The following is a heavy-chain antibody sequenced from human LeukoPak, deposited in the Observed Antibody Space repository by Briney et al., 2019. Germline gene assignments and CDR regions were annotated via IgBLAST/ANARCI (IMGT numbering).Heavy chain of an antibody. D-gene: IGHD5-12*01. CDR1: GGSINNYY. V-gene: IGHV4-59*01. J-gene: IGHJ4*02. CDR2: IYYSGST. Sequence: SETLSLTCTVSGGSINNYYCSWIRQPPGKGLEWIWHIYYSGSTNYNPSLKSRVTISVDTSNNQFSLKLSSVTAADTAVYYCARGSGWLPNNWGQGVLVTVSS. CDR3: ARGSGWLPNN.